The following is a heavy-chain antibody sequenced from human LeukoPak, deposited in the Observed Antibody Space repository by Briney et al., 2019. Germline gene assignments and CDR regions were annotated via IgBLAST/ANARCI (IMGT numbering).Heavy chain of an antibody. CDR2: IGTAGDT. J-gene: IGHJ5*02. D-gene: IGHD1-1*01. CDR3: ARVVKVPEGAWFDP. V-gene: IGHV3-13*01. CDR1: GYTFSSYD. Sequence: PGGSLRLSYAGSGYTFSSYDMHWVRHATGKDLEWGSAIGTAGDTYYPGSVKGRFTISRENAKNSLYLQMNSLRAGDTAVYYCARVVKVPEGAWFDPSGQGTLVTVSS.